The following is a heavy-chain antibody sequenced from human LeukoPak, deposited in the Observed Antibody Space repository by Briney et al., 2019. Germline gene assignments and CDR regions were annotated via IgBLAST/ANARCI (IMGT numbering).Heavy chain of an antibody. Sequence: SETLSLTCAVYGGSFSGYYWSWIRQPPGKGLEWIGEINHSGSTNYNPSLKSRVTISVDTSNNQFSLKLSSVTAADTAVYYCARGRDYDILTGYSVTTHFDYWGQGTLVTVSS. CDR1: GGSFSGYY. CDR2: INHSGST. J-gene: IGHJ4*02. V-gene: IGHV4-34*01. CDR3: ARGRDYDILTGYSVTTHFDY. D-gene: IGHD3-9*01.